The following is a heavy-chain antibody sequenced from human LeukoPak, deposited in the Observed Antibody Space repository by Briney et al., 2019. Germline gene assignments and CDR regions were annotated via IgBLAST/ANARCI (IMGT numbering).Heavy chain of an antibody. Sequence: PGGSLRLSCAASTFNFSDYYMSWIRQAPGKGLEWVSSISSSSSYIYYADSVKGRFTISRDNAKNSLYLQMNSLRAEDTAVYYCARVTVTTAGANYYFDYWGQGTLVTVSS. CDR2: ISSSSSYI. V-gene: IGHV3-11*06. CDR1: TFNFSDYY. CDR3: ARVTVTTAGANYYFDY. D-gene: IGHD4-11*01. J-gene: IGHJ4*02.